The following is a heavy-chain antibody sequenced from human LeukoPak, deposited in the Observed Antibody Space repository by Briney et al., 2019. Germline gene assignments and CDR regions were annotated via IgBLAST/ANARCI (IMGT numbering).Heavy chain of an antibody. CDR1: GFTFSSYW. Sequence: PGGSLRLSCAASGFTFSSYWMHWVRQAPGQGLGWVSRINSDGSSTSYADSVKGRFTISRDNAKNTLYLQMNSLRAEDTAVYYCAATIRDFWSDYYMDVWGKGTPVTVSS. CDR3: AATIRDFWSDYYMDV. CDR2: INSDGSST. D-gene: IGHD3-3*01. V-gene: IGHV3-74*01. J-gene: IGHJ6*03.